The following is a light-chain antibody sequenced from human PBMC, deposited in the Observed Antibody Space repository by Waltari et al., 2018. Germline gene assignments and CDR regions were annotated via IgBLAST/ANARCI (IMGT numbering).Light chain of an antibody. J-gene: IGKJ5*01. CDR3: MQGLQSPT. CDR2: LTF. CDR1: QILLDRNAYPH. Sequence: DIVMTQSPLSLPVTPGEPASISCRSSQILLDRNAYPHLDWYLQKPGQSPQLLIYLTFNRASGVPDRFSGSGSGKNFTLMISRVEAEDVGVYYGMQGLQSPTFGQGTRLDIK. V-gene: IGKV2-28*01.